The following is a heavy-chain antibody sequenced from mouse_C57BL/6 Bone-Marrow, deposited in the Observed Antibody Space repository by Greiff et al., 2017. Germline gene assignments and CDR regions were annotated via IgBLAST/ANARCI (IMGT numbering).Heavy chain of an antibody. Sequence: VQLQQSGAELARPGASVKLSCKASGYTFTSYGISWVKQRTGQGLVWIGEIYPRSGNTYYNEKFKGKATLTADKSSSTAYMELRSLTSEDSAVYFCARGRWDYDGPLDYWGQGTTLTVSS. CDR2: IYPRSGNT. CDR1: GYTFTSYG. V-gene: IGHV1-81*01. CDR3: ARGRWDYDGPLDY. D-gene: IGHD2-4*01. J-gene: IGHJ2*01.